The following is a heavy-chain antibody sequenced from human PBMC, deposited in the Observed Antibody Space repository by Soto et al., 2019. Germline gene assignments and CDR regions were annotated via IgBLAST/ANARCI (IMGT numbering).Heavy chain of an antibody. CDR2: ISGSGGST. CDR3: AKSIEYYYYYYMDV. CDR1: GFTFSSYA. D-gene: IGHD2-21*01. V-gene: IGHV3-23*01. J-gene: IGHJ6*03. Sequence: GGSLRLSCAASGFTFSSYAMSWVRQAPGKGLEWVSAISGSGGSTYYADSVKGRFTISRDNSKNTLYLQMNSLRAEDTAVYYCAKSIEYYYYYYMDVWGKGTTVTVSS.